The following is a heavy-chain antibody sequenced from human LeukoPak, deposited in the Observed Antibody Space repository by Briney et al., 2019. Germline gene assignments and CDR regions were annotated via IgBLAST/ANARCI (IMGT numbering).Heavy chain of an antibody. J-gene: IGHJ6*03. CDR3: ARAPSWGTTGYSYYYMDV. CDR1: GYTFTNYD. Sequence: ASVKVSCKASGYTFTNYDINWVRQATGQGLEWVGWMNPNSGNTGYAQKFQGRVTITRHTSRSTAYMEVSSLRSEDTAVYYCARAPSWGTTGYSYYYMDVWGKGTTVTGSS. V-gene: IGHV1-8*03. CDR2: MNPNSGNT. D-gene: IGHD4-11*01.